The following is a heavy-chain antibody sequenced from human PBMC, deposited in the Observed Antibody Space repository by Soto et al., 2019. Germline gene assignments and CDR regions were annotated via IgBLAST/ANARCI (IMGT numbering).Heavy chain of an antibody. D-gene: IGHD3-10*01. CDR2: IYSGGST. Sequence: GGSLRLSCAASGFTVSSNYMSWVRQAPGKGLEWVSVIYSGGSTYYADSVKGRFTISRDNSKNTLYLQMNSLRAEDTAVYYCARRGSDYGSGSYYNGDDEYYYYYGMDVWGQGTTVTVSS. CDR1: GFTVSSNY. J-gene: IGHJ6*02. CDR3: ARRGSDYGSGSYYNGDDEYYYYYGMDV. V-gene: IGHV3-53*01.